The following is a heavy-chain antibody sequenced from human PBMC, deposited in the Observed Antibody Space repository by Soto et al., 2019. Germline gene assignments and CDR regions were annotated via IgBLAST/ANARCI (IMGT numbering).Heavy chain of an antibody. Sequence: ASVKVSCKACGYTFTSYGYSIGWVRQAPGRGVEWMGWIRAYNGNTNYAQKLQARVTMTTQPSTSTAYMELRSLRSNDTAVYYCARIDSSSWYGTFTLTAISPWNSWAQGTRSPVPS. CDR1: GYTFTSYG. J-gene: IGHJ4*02. CDR3: ARIDSSSWYGTFTLTAISPWNS. V-gene: IGHV1-18*04. D-gene: IGHD6-13*01. CDR2: IRAYNGNT.